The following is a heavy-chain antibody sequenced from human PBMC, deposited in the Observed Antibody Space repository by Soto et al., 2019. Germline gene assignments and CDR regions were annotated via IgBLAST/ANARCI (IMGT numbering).Heavy chain of an antibody. CDR3: ARISSSWYHYYMDV. CDR1: GFTFDDYG. Sequence: GGSLRLSCAASGFTFDDYGMSWVRQAPGKGLEWVSGINWNGGSTGYADSVKGRFTISRDNAKNSLYLQMNSLRAEDTALYHCARISSSWYHYYMDVWGKGTTVTVSS. D-gene: IGHD6-13*01. V-gene: IGHV3-20*01. J-gene: IGHJ6*03. CDR2: INWNGGST.